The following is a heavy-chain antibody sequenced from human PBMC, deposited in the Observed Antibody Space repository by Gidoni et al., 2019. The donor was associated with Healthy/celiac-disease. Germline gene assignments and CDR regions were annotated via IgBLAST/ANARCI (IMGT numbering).Heavy chain of an antibody. J-gene: IGHJ3*02. V-gene: IGHV3-53*01. CDR1: GFTVSSNY. D-gene: IGHD1-1*01. CDR3: ARGRGIDAFDI. Sequence: EVRLEESGGGLIQPGGSLRLSCSASGFTVSSNYMSGVRQAPGKGLEWVSVIYSGGSTYYADSVKGRFIISRDNSKNTLYLQMNSLRAEDTAVYYCARGRGIDAFDIWGQGTMVTVSS. CDR2: IYSGGST.